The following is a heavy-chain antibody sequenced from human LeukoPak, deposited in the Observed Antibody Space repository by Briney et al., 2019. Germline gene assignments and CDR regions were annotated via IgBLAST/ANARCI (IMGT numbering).Heavy chain of an antibody. CDR1: GVSISSYY. Sequence: SSETLSLTCTVSGVSISSYYWSWIRQPPGKGLEWIGYIYYSGSTNYNPSLKSRVTISVDTSKNQFSLKLSSVTAADTAVYYCARVITIFGVVIVGWFDPWGQGTLVTVSS. V-gene: IGHV4-59*01. CDR2: IYYSGST. J-gene: IGHJ5*02. CDR3: ARVITIFGVVIVGWFDP. D-gene: IGHD3-3*01.